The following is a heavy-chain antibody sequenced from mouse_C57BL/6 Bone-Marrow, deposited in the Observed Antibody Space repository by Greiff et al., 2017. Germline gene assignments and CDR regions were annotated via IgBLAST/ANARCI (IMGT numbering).Heavy chain of an antibody. CDR2: IHPNSGST. J-gene: IGHJ2*01. V-gene: IGHV1-64*01. CDR1: GYTFTSYW. Sequence: QVQLQQPGAELVKPGASVKLSCKASGYTFTSYWMHWVKQRPGQGLEWIGMIHPNSGSTNYNEKFKSKATLTVDKSSSTAYMQLSSLTSEDSAVYYCLYGYDRGYFDYWGQGTTLTVSS. D-gene: IGHD2-2*01. CDR3: LYGYDRGYFDY.